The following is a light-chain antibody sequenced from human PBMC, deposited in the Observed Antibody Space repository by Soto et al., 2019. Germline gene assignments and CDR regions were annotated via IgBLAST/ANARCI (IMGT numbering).Light chain of an antibody. Sequence: QSALTQPASVSGSPGQSITISCTGTDSVLGNYNYVSWYQQHPGKVPKLIIYEVSKRPSGVSNRFSGSKSGNTASLTISGLQGEDESHYYCSSYTSDTTVLFGGGTKVTVL. CDR3: SSYTSDTTVL. V-gene: IGLV2-14*01. CDR2: EVS. J-gene: IGLJ2*01. CDR1: DSVLGNYNY.